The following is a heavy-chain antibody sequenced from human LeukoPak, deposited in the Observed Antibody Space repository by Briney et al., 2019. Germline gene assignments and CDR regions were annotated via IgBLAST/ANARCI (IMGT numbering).Heavy chain of an antibody. CDR3: AKDPGSGSYYGEAFDI. Sequence: SGGSLRLSCAASGFTFSSYGMHWVRQAPGKGLEWVAFIRYDGSNKYYADSVKGRFTISRDNSKDTQYLQMNSLRAEDTAVYYCAKDPGSGSYYGEAFDIWGQGTMVTVSS. CDR1: GFTFSSYG. J-gene: IGHJ3*02. CDR2: IRYDGSNK. V-gene: IGHV3-30*02. D-gene: IGHD1-26*01.